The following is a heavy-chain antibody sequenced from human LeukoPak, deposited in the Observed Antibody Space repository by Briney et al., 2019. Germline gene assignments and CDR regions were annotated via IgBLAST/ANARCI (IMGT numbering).Heavy chain of an antibody. D-gene: IGHD2-2*01. CDR2: ISGSGGST. Sequence: GGSLRLSCAASGFTFSSYAMSWVRQAPGKGLEWVSAISGSGGSTYYADSVKGRFTISRDNSKNTLYLRMNSLRAEDTAVYYCAKAQLGIPTYFDYWSQGTLVTVSS. V-gene: IGHV3-23*01. CDR1: GFTFSSYA. J-gene: IGHJ4*02. CDR3: AKAQLGIPTYFDY.